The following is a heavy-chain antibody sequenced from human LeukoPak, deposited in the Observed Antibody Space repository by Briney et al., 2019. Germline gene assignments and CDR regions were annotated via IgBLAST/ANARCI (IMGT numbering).Heavy chain of an antibody. CDR1: GGSFSGYY. J-gene: IGHJ5*02. V-gene: IGHV4-34*01. CDR2: INHSGST. CDR3: ASLARERGDGSCCDNWFDP. Sequence: SSETLSLTCAVYGGSFSGYYWSWIRQPPGKGLEWIGEINHSGSTNYNPSLKSRVTISVDTSKNQFSLKLSSVTAADTAVYYCASLARERGDGSCCDNWFDPWGQGTLVTVSS. D-gene: IGHD1-26*01.